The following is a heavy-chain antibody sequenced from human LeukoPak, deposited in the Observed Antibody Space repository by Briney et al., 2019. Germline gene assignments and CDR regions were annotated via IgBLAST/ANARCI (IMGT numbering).Heavy chain of an antibody. D-gene: IGHD3-10*01. J-gene: IGHJ4*02. Sequence: PSETLSLTCAVYGGSFSGYYWSWIRQPPGKGLEWIGEINHSGSTNYNPSLKSRVTISVDTSKNQFSLKLSSVTAADTAVYYCARALLWFKGPNDYWGQGTLVTVSS. CDR2: INHSGST. V-gene: IGHV4-34*01. CDR3: ARALLWFKGPNDY. CDR1: GGSFSGYY.